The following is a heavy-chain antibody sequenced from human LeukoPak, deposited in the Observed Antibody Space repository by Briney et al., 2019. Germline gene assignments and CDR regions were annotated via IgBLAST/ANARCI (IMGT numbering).Heavy chain of an antibody. V-gene: IGHV3-21*04. CDR3: AKDIVGAAGSDY. J-gene: IGHJ4*02. CDR1: GFTFSSYS. CDR2: ISSSSSYI. Sequence: PGGSLRLSCAASGFTFSSYSMNWVRQAPGKGLEWVSSISSSSSYIYYADSVKGRFTISRDNSKNTLYLQMNSLRAEDTAVYYCAKDIVGAAGSDYWGQGTLVTVCS. D-gene: IGHD1-26*01.